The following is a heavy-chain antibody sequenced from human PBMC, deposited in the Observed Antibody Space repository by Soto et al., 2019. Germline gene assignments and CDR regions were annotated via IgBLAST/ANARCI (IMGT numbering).Heavy chain of an antibody. CDR2: IYYSGST. CDR3: AREGYYDFWSGYSPYGMDV. Sequence: SETLSLTCTVSGGSISSGGYYWSWIRQHPGKGLEWIGYIYYSGSTYYNPSLKSRVTISVDTSKNQFSLKLSSVTAADTAVYYCAREGYYDFWSGYSPYGMDVWGQGTTVTVSS. CDR1: GGSISSGGYY. J-gene: IGHJ6*02. D-gene: IGHD3-3*01. V-gene: IGHV4-31*03.